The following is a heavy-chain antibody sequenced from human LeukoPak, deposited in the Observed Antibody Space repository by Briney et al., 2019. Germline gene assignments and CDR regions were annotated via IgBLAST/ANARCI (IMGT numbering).Heavy chain of an antibody. J-gene: IGHJ4*02. D-gene: IGHD4-17*01. V-gene: IGHV4-34*01. Sequence: SETLSLTCAVYGGSFSGYYWSWIRQPPGKGLEWIGEINHSGSTNYNPSLKSRVTISVDTSKNQFSLKLSSVTAADTAVYYCARAPVYYGDYLLPTGWGQGTLVTVSS. CDR2: INHSGST. CDR3: ARAPVYYGDYLLPTG. CDR1: GGSFSGYY.